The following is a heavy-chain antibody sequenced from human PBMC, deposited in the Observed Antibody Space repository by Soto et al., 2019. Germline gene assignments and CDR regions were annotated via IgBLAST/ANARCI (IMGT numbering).Heavy chain of an antibody. D-gene: IGHD2-2*01. V-gene: IGHV3-13*05. CDR1: GFTFSSYD. J-gene: IGHJ5*02. Sequence: GGSLRLSCAASGFTFSSYDMHWVRQDTGKGLEWVSAIGTAGDPYYPGSVKGRFTISRENAKNSLYLHMNSLRAGDTAVYYCARKVSYCSSTSCYYWFNLRGQGTLFTVSS. CDR3: ARKVSYCSSTSCYYWFNL. CDR2: IGTAGDP.